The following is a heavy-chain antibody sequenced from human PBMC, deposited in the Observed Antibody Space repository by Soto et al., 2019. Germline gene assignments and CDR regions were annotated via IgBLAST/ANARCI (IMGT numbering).Heavy chain of an antibody. CDR2: ISAYNGNT. J-gene: IGHJ6*02. Sequence: ASVKVSCKASGYTFTSYGISWVRQAPGQGLEWMGWISAYNGNTNYAQKLQGRVTMTTDTSTSTAYMELRSLRSDDTAVYYCARGAPRGNPSPYSYSGMDVWGQGNTVTV. CDR1: GYTFTSYG. CDR3: ARGAPRGNPSPYSYSGMDV. V-gene: IGHV1-18*04. D-gene: IGHD3-16*01.